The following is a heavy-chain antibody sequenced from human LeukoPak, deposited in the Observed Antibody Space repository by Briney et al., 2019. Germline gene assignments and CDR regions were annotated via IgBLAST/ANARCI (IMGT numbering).Heavy chain of an antibody. D-gene: IGHD3-22*01. Sequence: GGSLRLSCAASGFTFSSYAMSWVRQAPGKGLEWVSAISGSGGSTYYADSVKGRFTISRDNSKNTLYLQMNSLRAEDTAVYYCARAGDGRGRITMIVEYFQHWGQGTLVTVSS. V-gene: IGHV3-23*01. CDR2: ISGSGGST. CDR1: GFTFSSYA. J-gene: IGHJ1*01. CDR3: ARAGDGRGRITMIVEYFQH.